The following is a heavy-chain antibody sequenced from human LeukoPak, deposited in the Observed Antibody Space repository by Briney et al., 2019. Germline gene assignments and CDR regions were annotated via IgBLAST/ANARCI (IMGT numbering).Heavy chain of an antibody. D-gene: IGHD1-26*01. CDR3: ARDRVRWELDSDAFDI. V-gene: IGHV4-38-2*02. Sequence: PSETLSLTCTVSGYSISSGYFWGWIRQSPGKGLDWIGIIYHSGSTYYNPSLKSRVTISVDTSKNQFSLKLTSVTAADTAVYYCARDRVRWELDSDAFDIWGQGTMVTVSS. CDR2: IYHSGST. J-gene: IGHJ3*02. CDR1: GYSISSGYF.